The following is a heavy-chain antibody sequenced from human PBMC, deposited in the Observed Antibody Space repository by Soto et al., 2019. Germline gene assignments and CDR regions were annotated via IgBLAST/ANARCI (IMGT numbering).Heavy chain of an antibody. D-gene: IGHD6-13*01. Sequence: SETLSLTCTVSGGSISSSSYYWGWIRQPPGKGLEWIGSIYYSGSTYYNPSLKSRVTISVDTSKNQFSLKLSSVTAADTAVYYCARQYSSSWYSRFGWFDPWGQGTLVTVS. V-gene: IGHV4-39*01. CDR3: ARQYSSSWYSRFGWFDP. J-gene: IGHJ5*02. CDR1: GGSISSSSYY. CDR2: IYYSGST.